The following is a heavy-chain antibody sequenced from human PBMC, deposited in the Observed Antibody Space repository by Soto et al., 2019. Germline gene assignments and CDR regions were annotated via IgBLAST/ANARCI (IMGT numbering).Heavy chain of an antibody. D-gene: IGHD2-21*01. CDR3: ASARHIGP. Sequence: GGSLRLSXAASGFTFSNYWMSWVRQAPGKGLEWVANIKQDGSESNYADSVRGRFTISRDNAENSLYLQMTSLRAEDTAVYYCASARHIGPWGQGTLVTVSS. CDR2: IKQDGSES. J-gene: IGHJ5*02. CDR1: GFTFSNYW. V-gene: IGHV3-7*01.